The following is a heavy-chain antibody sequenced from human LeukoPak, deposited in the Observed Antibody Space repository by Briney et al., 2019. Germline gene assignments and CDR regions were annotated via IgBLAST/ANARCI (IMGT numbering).Heavy chain of an antibody. CDR1: GFTFSSYG. J-gene: IGHJ4*02. D-gene: IGHD1-1*01. CDR2: ISYDGSNK. CDR3: AKFTTGTIPQDY. Sequence: PGGSLRLSCAASGFTFSSYGMHWVRQAPGKGLEWVAVISYDGSNKYYADSVKGRFTISRDNSKNTLYLQMNSLRAEDTAVYYCAKFTTGTIPQDYWGQGTLVTVSS. V-gene: IGHV3-30*18.